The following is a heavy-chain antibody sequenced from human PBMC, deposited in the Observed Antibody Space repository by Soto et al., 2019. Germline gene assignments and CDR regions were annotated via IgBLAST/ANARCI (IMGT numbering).Heavy chain of an antibody. CDR1: GFTFSSYA. Sequence: QPGGSLRLSCAASGFTFSSYAMHWVRQAPGKGLEWVAVIPYDGSNKYYADSVKGRFTISRDNSKNTLYLQMNSLRAEDTAVYYCARSSVLVPYYYDSSGYPDYWGQGTLVTVSS. V-gene: IGHV3-30-3*01. D-gene: IGHD3-22*01. CDR2: IPYDGSNK. J-gene: IGHJ4*02. CDR3: ARSSVLVPYYYDSSGYPDY.